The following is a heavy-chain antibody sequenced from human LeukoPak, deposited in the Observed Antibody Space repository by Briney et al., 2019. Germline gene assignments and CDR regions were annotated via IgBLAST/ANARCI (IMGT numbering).Heavy chain of an antibody. CDR3: AREIYGSGSYYSATDY. D-gene: IGHD3-10*01. CDR2: IYYSGST. V-gene: IGHV4-59*12. CDR1: GGSISSYY. Sequence: SETLSLTCTVSGGSISSYYWSWIRQPPGKGLEWIGYIYYSGSTNYNPSLKSRVTMSLDTSKNQFSLKLSSVTAADTAVYYCAREIYGSGSYYSATDYWGQGTLVTVSS. J-gene: IGHJ4*02.